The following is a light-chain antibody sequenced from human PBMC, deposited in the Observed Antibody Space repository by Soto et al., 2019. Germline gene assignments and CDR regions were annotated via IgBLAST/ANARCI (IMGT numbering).Light chain of an antibody. J-gene: IGLJ2*01. V-gene: IGLV1-40*01. CDR3: QSYDSSLSGVV. CDR1: SSNIGAGYD. CDR2: GNS. Sequence: QLVLTQPPSVSGAPGQRVTISCTGSSSNIGAGYDVQWYQQFPGTAPKVLIYGNSNRPSGVPDRFSGSKSGTSASLAITGLQAEDEADYYCQSYDSSLSGVVFGGGTKVTVL.